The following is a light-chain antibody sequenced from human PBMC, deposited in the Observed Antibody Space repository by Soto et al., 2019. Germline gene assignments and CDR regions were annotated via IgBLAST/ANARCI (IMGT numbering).Light chain of an antibody. V-gene: IGKV3-20*01. CDR3: QLYGSSMYT. CDR2: GAS. CDR1: QTINSNF. J-gene: IGKJ2*01. Sequence: VLTQSPGTLSLSPGERATLSCTASQTINSNFLIWYQQQPGQAPRLLIYGASTRANGIPDRFSGSGSGTDFTLTISRLEPGDFAVYYCQLYGSSMYTFGQGTKLEIK.